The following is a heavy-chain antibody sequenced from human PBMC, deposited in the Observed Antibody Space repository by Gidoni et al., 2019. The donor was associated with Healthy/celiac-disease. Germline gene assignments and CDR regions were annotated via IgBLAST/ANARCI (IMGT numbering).Heavy chain of an antibody. D-gene: IGHD1-26*01. CDR3: ARDRAYSGSYYATYYYYYYGMDV. V-gene: IGHV3-30*04. J-gene: IGHJ6*02. CDR2: ISYAGSNK. CDR1: GFTFSSYA. Sequence: QVQLVESGGGVVQPGRSLRLSCAASGFTFSSYAMHWVRRAPGKGLEWVAVISYAGSNKSYADSVKGRFTISRDNSKNTLYLQMNSLRAEDTAVYYCARDRAYSGSYYATYYYYYYGMDVWGQGTTVTVSS.